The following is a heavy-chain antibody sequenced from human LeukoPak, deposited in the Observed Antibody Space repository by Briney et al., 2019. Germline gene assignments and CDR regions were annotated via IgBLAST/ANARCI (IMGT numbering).Heavy chain of an antibody. J-gene: IGHJ6*02. CDR3: ARAYCGGDCRYGMDV. D-gene: IGHD2-21*02. V-gene: IGHV3-23*01. CDR1: GFTFTSYA. CDR2: ISGSGDRT. Sequence: GSLRLSCAASGFTFTSYAMSWVRQAPGKGLEWVSSISGSGDRTYYVDSVKGRFTISRDNSKNTLHLQMKSLRAEDTAVYYCARAYCGGDCRYGMDVWGQGTTVTVSS.